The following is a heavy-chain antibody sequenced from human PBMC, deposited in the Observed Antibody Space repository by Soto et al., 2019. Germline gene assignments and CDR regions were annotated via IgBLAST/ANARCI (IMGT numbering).Heavy chain of an antibody. CDR3: ARHSSGWPYDAFDI. V-gene: IGHV1-69*02. J-gene: IGHJ3*02. D-gene: IGHD6-19*01. CDR2: IIPILGIA. CDR1: GGTFSSYT. Sequence: SVKVSCKAPGGTFSSYTISWVRQAPGQGLEWMGRIIPILGIANYAQKFQGRVTITADKSTSTAYMELSSLRSEDTAVYYCARHSSGWPYDAFDIWGQGTMVTVSS.